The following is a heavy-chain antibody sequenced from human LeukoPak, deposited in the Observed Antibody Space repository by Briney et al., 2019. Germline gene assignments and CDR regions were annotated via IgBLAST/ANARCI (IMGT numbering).Heavy chain of an antibody. CDR2: IKSDGET. CDR3: ARAPSEVGGYYPEYFRH. CDR1: GFTFSRYW. V-gene: IGHV3-74*01. D-gene: IGHD3-22*01. Sequence: GGSLRLSCEASGFTFSRYWMHWVRQAPGKGLVWVSRIKSDGETNYADSVKGRFSISRDNAKNTVSLQMDSLRAEDTGVYYCARAPSEVGGYYPEYFRHWGQGTLVTVSS. J-gene: IGHJ1*01.